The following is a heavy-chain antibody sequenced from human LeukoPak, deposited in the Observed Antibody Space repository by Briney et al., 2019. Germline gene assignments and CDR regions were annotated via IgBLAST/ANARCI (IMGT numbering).Heavy chain of an antibody. V-gene: IGHV4-59*01. J-gene: IGHJ4*02. Sequence: SETLSLTCTVSGGSFSSYFWSWIRQPPGKGLEWIGYIYYSGSTHYNSSLKSRVTISLDTSKNQFSLKLYSVTAADTAVYYCATRKLGNDYWGQGTLVTVSS. CDR3: ATRKLGNDY. CDR1: GGSFSSYF. CDR2: IYYSGST. D-gene: IGHD7-27*01.